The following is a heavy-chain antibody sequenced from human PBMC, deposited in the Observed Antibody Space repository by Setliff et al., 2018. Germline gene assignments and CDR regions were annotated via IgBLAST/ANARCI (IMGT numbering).Heavy chain of an antibody. J-gene: IGHJ3*02. Sequence: LRLSCAVSGFTFSGYNMNWVRQAPGKGLEWVSSISNSGRTMYYADSVKGRFTVSRDNGKNSLYLQMKSLRAEDTAVYYCARDSGPQWLGYDAFDIWGQGTMVTVSS. V-gene: IGHV3-48*01. CDR2: ISNSGRTM. D-gene: IGHD3-22*01. CDR1: GFTFSGYN. CDR3: ARDSGPQWLGYDAFDI.